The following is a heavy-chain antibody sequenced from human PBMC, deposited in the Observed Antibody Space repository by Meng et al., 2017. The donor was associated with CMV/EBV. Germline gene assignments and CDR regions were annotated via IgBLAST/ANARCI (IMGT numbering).Heavy chain of an antibody. V-gene: IGHV3-53*01. CDR3: ARDSTIFGVVTQN. D-gene: IGHD3-3*01. CDR2: INSGGSK. CDR1: GFTGGSNY. Sequence: AASGFTGGSNYMSWVRQDPGKGMEWVSVINSGGSKYYADSVKGRFTIARDNTKNTLYLKMNSLRAEDTAVYYCARDSTIFGVVTQNWGQGTLVTVSS. J-gene: IGHJ4*02.